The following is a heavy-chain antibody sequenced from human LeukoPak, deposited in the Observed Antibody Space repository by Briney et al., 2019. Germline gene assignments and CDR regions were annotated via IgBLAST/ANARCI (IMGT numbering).Heavy chain of an antibody. J-gene: IGHJ4*02. CDR3: EKDRGLYSSSLYFDY. CDR1: GFAFSSEG. V-gene: IGHV3-30*02. Sequence: GGSLRLSCAASGFAFSSEGMDYTRQAPGKGLEWVAFIRYDGSNKYYADSVKGRFTISRDNSKNTLYLQMNSLKAEDTAVYYCEKDRGLYSSSLYFDYWCEGTVVTVSS. D-gene: IGHD6-13*01. CDR2: IRYDGSNK.